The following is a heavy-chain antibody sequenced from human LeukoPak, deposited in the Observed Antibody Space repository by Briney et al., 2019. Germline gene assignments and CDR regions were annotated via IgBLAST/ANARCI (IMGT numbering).Heavy chain of an antibody. J-gene: IGHJ4*02. CDR3: ARERDTALAPYVDY. Sequence: SVKVSFKTSGYTFIRYSIGWVRQAPGRGLEWMGWISTYNGDTKYAQKFQDRVTMTTDTSTSTAYLEMRRLRFDDTAVYVCARERDTALAPYVDYWGQGTLLTVSS. CDR2: ISTYNGDT. D-gene: IGHD5-18*01. V-gene: IGHV1-18*01. CDR1: GYTFIRYS.